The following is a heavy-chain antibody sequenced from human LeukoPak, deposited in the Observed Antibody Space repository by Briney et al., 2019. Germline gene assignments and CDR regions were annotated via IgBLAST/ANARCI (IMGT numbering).Heavy chain of an antibody. D-gene: IGHD5-18*01. J-gene: IGHJ5*02. CDR1: VFSFSSYA. CDR3: AKDLGLSYGYSTSSSFDP. V-gene: IGHV3-23*01. CDR2: ISGSGGST. Sequence: PGGSLRLSCAASVFSFSSYAMNWVRQARGKGLEWVSCISGSGGSTYYADSVQGRFTISRDNSKNTLYLQMNSLRAEDTAVYYCAKDLGLSYGYSTSSSFDPWGQGTLVTVSS.